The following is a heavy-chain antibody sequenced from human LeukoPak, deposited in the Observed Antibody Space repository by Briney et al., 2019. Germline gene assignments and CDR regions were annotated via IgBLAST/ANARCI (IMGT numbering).Heavy chain of an antibody. CDR1: GGSISSGSYY. V-gene: IGHV4-61*02. D-gene: IGHD3-22*01. CDR3: ARNYYYDSSGYYSHAFDI. Sequence: PSETLSLTCTVSGGSISSGSYYWSWIRQPAGKGLEWIGRIYTSGSTNYNPSLKSRVTISVDTSKNQFSLKLTSVTAADTAVYYCARNYYYDSSGYYSHAFDIWGQGTVVTVSS. CDR2: IYTSGST. J-gene: IGHJ3*02.